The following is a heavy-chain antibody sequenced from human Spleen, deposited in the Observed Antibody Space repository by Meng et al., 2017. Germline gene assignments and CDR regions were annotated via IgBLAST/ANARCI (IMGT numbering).Heavy chain of an antibody. CDR1: GGSISSSSYY. J-gene: IGHJ6*02. CDR2: IYYSGGT. D-gene: IGHD4-23*01. V-gene: IGHV4-39*07. Sequence: SETLSLTCTVSGGSISSSSYYWGWIRQPPGKGLEWIGSIYYSGGTYYNPSLKSRVTISVDTSKNQFSLKLSSVTAADTAVYYCASTRSTVVRVWGQGTTVTVSS. CDR3: ASTRSTVVRV.